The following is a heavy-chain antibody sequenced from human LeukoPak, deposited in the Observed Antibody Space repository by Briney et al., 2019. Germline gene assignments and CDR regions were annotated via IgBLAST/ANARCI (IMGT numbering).Heavy chain of an antibody. V-gene: IGHV4-59*01. CDR2: IYYSGST. Sequence: SETLSLTCTVSGGSISSYYWSWIRQPPGKGLEWIGYIYYSGSTNYNPSLKSRVTISVDTSKNQFSLKLSSVPAADTAVYYCARAVGYCSGGSCFSVWFDPWGQGTLVTVSS. CDR1: GGSISSYY. J-gene: IGHJ5*02. CDR3: ARAVGYCSGGSCFSVWFDP. D-gene: IGHD2-15*01.